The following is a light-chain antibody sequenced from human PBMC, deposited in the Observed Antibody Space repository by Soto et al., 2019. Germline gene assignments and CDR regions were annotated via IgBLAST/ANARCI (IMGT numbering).Light chain of an antibody. J-gene: IGKJ4*01. CDR2: WAS. CDR1: QSVLFSSNNKNY. Sequence: DIVMTQSPDSLAVSPGERATINCKSSQSVLFSSNNKNYLAWYQQKPGQPPKLLIYWASTRESGVPDRFSGSGSGTDFTLTISSLQAEDVAVYHCQQYYATPSPTFGGGTKVEIK. CDR3: QQYYATPSPT. V-gene: IGKV4-1*01.